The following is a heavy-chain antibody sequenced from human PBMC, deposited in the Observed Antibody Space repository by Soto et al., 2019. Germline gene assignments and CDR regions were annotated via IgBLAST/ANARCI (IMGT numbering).Heavy chain of an antibody. D-gene: IGHD3-22*01. Sequence: QSGGSLRLSCAASGFTFINYAMTWVRQAPGKGLEWVSGISSGGGNTYYADSVKGRFTISRDNSKNTLNLQMNSLRVEDTAVYYCAKAPSPYYDSSRSWLDPWGQGTLVTVSS. CDR3: AKAPSPYYDSSRSWLDP. V-gene: IGHV3-23*01. J-gene: IGHJ5*02. CDR1: GFTFINYA. CDR2: ISSGGGNT.